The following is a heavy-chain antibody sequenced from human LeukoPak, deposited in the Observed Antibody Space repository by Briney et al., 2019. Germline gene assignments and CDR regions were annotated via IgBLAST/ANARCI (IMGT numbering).Heavy chain of an antibody. V-gene: IGHV3-30*02. D-gene: IGHD3-22*01. Sequence: GGSLRLSCAASGFTFSSYGMHWVRQAPGKGLEWVAFIRYDGSNKYYADSVKGRFTISRDNSKNTLYLQMNSLRAEDTAVYYCAKDMEDSSAWYFDYWGQGTLVTVSS. CDR1: GFTFSSYG. CDR2: IRYDGSNK. CDR3: AKDMEDSSAWYFDY. J-gene: IGHJ4*02.